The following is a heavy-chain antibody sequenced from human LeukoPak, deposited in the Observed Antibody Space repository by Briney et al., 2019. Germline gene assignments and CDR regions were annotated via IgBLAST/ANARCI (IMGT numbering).Heavy chain of an antibody. J-gene: IGHJ6*02. V-gene: IGHV1-2*02. CDR2: INPNSGGT. CDR1: GYTFTGYY. D-gene: IGHD2-2*01. Sequence: ASVKVSCKASGYTFTGYYMHWVRQAPGQGLEWMGWINPNSGGTNYAQKFQGRVTMTRDTSISTAYMELSRLRSDDTAVYYCARGEGYCSSTSCPHRYYYGMDAWGQGTTVTVSS. CDR3: ARGEGYCSSTSCPHRYYYGMDA.